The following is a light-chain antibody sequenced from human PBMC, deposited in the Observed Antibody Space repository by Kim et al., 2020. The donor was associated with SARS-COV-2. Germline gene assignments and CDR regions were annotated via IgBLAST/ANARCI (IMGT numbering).Light chain of an antibody. Sequence: GQRVTISCSLSSSNIGSDTVDWYQHLPGAAPQLLIYNNNQRPSGVPDRFSASKSGTSASLAISGLQSEDEADYYCAAWDDSLNGPVFGGGTKLTVL. CDR2: NNN. V-gene: IGLV1-44*01. CDR1: SSNIGSDT. CDR3: AAWDDSLNGPV. J-gene: IGLJ3*02.